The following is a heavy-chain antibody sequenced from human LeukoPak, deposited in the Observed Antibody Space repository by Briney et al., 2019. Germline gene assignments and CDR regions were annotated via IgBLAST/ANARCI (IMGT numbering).Heavy chain of an antibody. D-gene: IGHD3-3*01. CDR1: GYRFTSYW. V-gene: IGHV5-51*01. CDR3: ARHRTIFGVVHDAFDI. J-gene: IGHJ3*02. Sequence: ESLKISCKGSGYRFTSYWIGWVRQMPGKGLEWMGIIYPGDSDTRYSPSFQGQVNMSADKSISTAHLQWSSLKASDTAMYYCARHRTIFGVVHDAFDIWGQGTMVTVSS. CDR2: IYPGDSDT.